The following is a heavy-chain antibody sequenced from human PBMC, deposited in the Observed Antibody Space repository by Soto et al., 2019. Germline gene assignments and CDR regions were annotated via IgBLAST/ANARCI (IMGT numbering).Heavy chain of an antibody. J-gene: IGHJ4*02. D-gene: IGHD6-19*01. CDR1: GDSVSINTAA. CDR3: ARGVAGSGFDL. Sequence: SQTLSLACAISGDSVSINTAAWNWIRSSLSRGLELLGRTYYRSNWRHDYAVSVKSRITVNPDTSKNHFSLQLNSVTPDDTAVYYCARGVAGSGFDLWGQGTLVTVSS. CDR2: TYYRSNWRH. V-gene: IGHV6-1*01.